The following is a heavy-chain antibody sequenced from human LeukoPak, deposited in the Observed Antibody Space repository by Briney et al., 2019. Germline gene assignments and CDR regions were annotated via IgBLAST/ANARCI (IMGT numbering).Heavy chain of an antibody. CDR2: IYYSGST. CDR1: GGSISSYY. D-gene: IGHD3-9*01. V-gene: IGHV4-59*01. CDR3: ARGLYFDWSSPPIWFDP. Sequence: PSETLSLTCTVSGGSISSYYWSWIRQPPGEGLEWIGYIYYSGSTNYNPSLKSRVTISVDTSKNQFSLKLSSVTAADTAVYYCARGLYFDWSSPPIWFDPWGQGTLVTVSS. J-gene: IGHJ5*02.